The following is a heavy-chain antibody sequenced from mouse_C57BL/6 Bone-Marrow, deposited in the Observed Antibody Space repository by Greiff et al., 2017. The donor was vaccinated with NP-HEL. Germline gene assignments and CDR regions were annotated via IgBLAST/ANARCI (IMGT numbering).Heavy chain of an antibody. CDR3: AGDSSGYGGFDY. J-gene: IGHJ2*01. V-gene: IGHV12-3*01. CDR1: GFPFTSGYY. CDR2: ITHSGDT. D-gene: IGHD3-2*02. Sequence: VKLKEPGPGLVKPSQSLFLTCSTPGFPFTSGYYWFWIRQSPGKPLEWMGYITHSGDTFYNPSFQSPPSITRETSKNQFFRRLNSVTTEDTAMYYGAGDSSGYGGFDYWGQGTTLTVSS.